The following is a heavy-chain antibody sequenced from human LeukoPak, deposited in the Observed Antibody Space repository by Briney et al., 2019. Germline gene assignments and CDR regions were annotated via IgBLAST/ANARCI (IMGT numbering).Heavy chain of an antibody. CDR3: ASPINYYGSGEPDDY. V-gene: IGHV3-21*01. D-gene: IGHD3-10*01. CDR2: ISSSSSYI. J-gene: IGHJ4*02. Sequence: PGGSLRLSCAASGFTFSSYSMNWVRQAPGKGLEWVSSISSSSSYIYYVDSVKGRFTISRDNAKNSLYLQMNSLRAEDTAVYYCASPINYYGSGEPDDYWGQGTLVTVSS. CDR1: GFTFSSYS.